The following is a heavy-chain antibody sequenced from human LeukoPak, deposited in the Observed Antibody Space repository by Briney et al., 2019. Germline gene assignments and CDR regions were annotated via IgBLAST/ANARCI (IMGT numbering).Heavy chain of an antibody. CDR2: IIPSGGTT. V-gene: IGHV1-46*01. CDR3: ARDRRDYDILTGYFHAEYFQH. D-gene: IGHD3-9*01. J-gene: IGHJ1*01. CDR1: GYTLTTYY. Sequence: ASVKVSCKASGYTLTTYYMHWVRQAPGQGLEWVGIIIPSGGTTTYAQKFQGRVTMTRDTSISTAYMELSRLRSDDTAVYYCARDRRDYDILTGYFHAEYFQHWGQGTLVTVSS.